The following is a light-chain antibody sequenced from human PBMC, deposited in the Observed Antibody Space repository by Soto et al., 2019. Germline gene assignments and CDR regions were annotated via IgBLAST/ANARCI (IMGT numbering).Light chain of an antibody. CDR2: DVT. V-gene: IGLV2-8*01. CDR1: SRNVGEYNY. J-gene: IGLJ2*01. Sequence: QSVLTQPPSASGSPGQSVTISFTGTSRNVGEYNYVSWYQQHPAKAPKLVIYDVTKRPSGVPDRFSGSKSGNTSSLTVSGLQAEDEADYYCASYAGSSTLVFGGGTKVTVL. CDR3: ASYAGSSTLV.